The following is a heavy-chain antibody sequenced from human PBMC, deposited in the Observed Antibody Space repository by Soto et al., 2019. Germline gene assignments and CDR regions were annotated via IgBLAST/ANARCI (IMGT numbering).Heavy chain of an antibody. Sequence: PSETLSLTCTVSCGSVSTSSYYWGWIRQPPGRGLEWIGTVYYTGSIYYNPSLNNRVTISVDSSRNQFSLKLSSVTAADTAVYYCARVGGINWFDPWGQGTLVTVSS. V-gene: IGHV4-39*07. J-gene: IGHJ5*02. D-gene: IGHD1-20*01. CDR3: ARVGGINWFDP. CDR1: CGSVSTSSYY. CDR2: VYYTGSI.